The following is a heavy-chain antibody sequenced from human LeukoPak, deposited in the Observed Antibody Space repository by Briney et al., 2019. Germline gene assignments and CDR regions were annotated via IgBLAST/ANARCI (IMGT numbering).Heavy chain of an antibody. CDR1: GFTLSSYA. CDR3: AKDQAMAHYFDY. Sequence: GGSLRLACAASGFTLSSYAMSWVRQAPGKGREWVSAISGSGGSTYYADSVKGRFTISRDNSKNTLYLQMNSLRAEDTAVYYCAKDQAMAHYFDYWGQGTLVTVSS. D-gene: IGHD5-18*01. CDR2: ISGSGGST. V-gene: IGHV3-23*01. J-gene: IGHJ4*02.